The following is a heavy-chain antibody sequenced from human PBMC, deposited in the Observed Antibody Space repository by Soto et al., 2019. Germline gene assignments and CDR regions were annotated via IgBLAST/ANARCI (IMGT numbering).Heavy chain of an antibody. CDR3: STDPGTKDVWNY. V-gene: IGHV3-15*07. D-gene: IGHD1-1*01. Sequence: EVQLVESGGGLIKPGGSLRLSCAASGFTFSNAWMNWVRQAPGKGLEWVGRIKSKGDGGTTDYAAPVEGRFTISVDDSKNTLYLQMNSLKTEDTAVYYCSTDPGTKDVWNYWGQGTLVTVSS. CDR2: IKSKGDGGTT. CDR1: GFTFSNAW. J-gene: IGHJ4*02.